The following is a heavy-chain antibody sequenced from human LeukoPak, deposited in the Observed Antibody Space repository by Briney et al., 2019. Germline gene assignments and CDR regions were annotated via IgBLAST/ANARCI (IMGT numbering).Heavy chain of an antibody. CDR1: GFTFSSYG. J-gene: IGHJ4*02. V-gene: IGHV3-30*03. D-gene: IGHD6-6*01. CDR2: ISYDGSNK. CDR3: ARVRRRYYFDY. Sequence: GRSLRLSCAASGFTFSSYGMHWVRQAPGKGLEWVAVISYDGSNKYYADSVKGRFTISRDNSKNTLYLQMNSLRAEDTAVYYCARVRRRYYFDYWGQGTLVTVFS.